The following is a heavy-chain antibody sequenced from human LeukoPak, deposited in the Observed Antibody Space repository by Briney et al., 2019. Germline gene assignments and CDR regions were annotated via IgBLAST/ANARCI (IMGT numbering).Heavy chain of an antibody. V-gene: IGHV3-23*01. CDR2: INGSGGST. D-gene: IGHD3-16*02. J-gene: IGHJ3*02. CDR3: AKDQDYVWGSYRYGAFDI. CDR1: GFTFSRYA. Sequence: GGSLRLSRAASGFTFSRYAMSWVRQAPGKGVEWVSAINGSGGSTYYADSVKGRFTISRDNSKNTLYLQMNSLRAEDTAVYYCAKDQDYVWGSYRYGAFDIWGQGTMVTVSS.